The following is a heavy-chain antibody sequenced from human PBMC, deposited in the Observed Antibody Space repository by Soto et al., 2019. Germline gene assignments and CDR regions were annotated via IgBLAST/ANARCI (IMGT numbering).Heavy chain of an antibody. V-gene: IGHV4-4*02. CDR1: SGSISSSNW. CDR3: ASMSSGYDGDDD. Sequence: SETLSLTCAVSSGSISSSNWWSWVRQPPGKGLEWIGEIYHSGSTNYNPSLKSRVTISVDKSKNQFSLKLSSVTAADTAVYYCASMSSGYDGDDDWGQGTLVTVSS. CDR2: IYHSGST. J-gene: IGHJ4*02. D-gene: IGHD5-12*01.